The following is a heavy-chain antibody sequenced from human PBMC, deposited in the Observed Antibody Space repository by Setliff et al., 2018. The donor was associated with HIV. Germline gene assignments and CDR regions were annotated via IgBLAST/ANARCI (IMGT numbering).Heavy chain of an antibody. V-gene: IGHV4-34*01. J-gene: IGHJ4*02. CDR3: ARLDCSSSSGFVDY. CDR1: GGSFSGFY. Sequence: SETLSLTCAVYGGSFSGFYWNWIRQPPGEGLEWIGEINHSGSTNYNPSLKSRVTISVDTSKNQFSLKLSSVTAADTAVYYCARLDCSSSSGFVDYWGQGTLVTVSS. CDR2: INHSGST. D-gene: IGHD2-2*01.